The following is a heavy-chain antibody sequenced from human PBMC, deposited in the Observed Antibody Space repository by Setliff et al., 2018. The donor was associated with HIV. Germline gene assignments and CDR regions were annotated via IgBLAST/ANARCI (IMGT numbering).Heavy chain of an antibody. D-gene: IGHD1-26*01. CDR1: GFTFSSYA. J-gene: IGHJ4*02. CDR3: AKENGIDSYFHY. Sequence: GGSLRLSCAASGFTFSSYAMSWVRQAPGKGLEWVSAISDSGGSPYYADSVKGQFTISRDNSKNTLYLQMNSLRAEDTAIYYCAKENGIDSYFHYWGQGTLVTVSS. V-gene: IGHV3-23*01. CDR2: ISDSGGSP.